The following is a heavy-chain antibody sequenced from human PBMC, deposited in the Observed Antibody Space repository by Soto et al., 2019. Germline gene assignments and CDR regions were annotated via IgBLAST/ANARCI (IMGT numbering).Heavy chain of an antibody. CDR1: GFTFISYA. D-gene: IGHD1-7*01. CDR2: IGGDGST. CDR3: ARDRNYPRDQFDN. Sequence: GGSLRLSCVGSGFTFISYAMSWGRQAPGRGPEWVSAIGGDGSTWYADSVRGRFTISRDNSKNTVYVQMNSLRAEDTAIYYCARDRNYPRDQFDNWGQGILVTVSS. V-gene: IGHV3-23*01. J-gene: IGHJ4*02.